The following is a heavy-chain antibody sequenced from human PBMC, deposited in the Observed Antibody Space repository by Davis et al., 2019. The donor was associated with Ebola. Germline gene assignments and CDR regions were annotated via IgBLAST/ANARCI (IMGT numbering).Heavy chain of an antibody. Sequence: GESLKISCAASGFTFSSYGMHWVRQAPGKGLEWVGRIKSKTDGGTTDYAAPVKGRFTISRDDSKNTLYLQMNSLKTEDTAVYYCTTVSSIAAAGTGYYFDYWGQGTLVTVSS. D-gene: IGHD6-13*01. CDR1: GFTFSSYG. V-gene: IGHV3-15*01. CDR2: IKSKTDGGTT. J-gene: IGHJ4*02. CDR3: TTVSSIAAAGTGYYFDY.